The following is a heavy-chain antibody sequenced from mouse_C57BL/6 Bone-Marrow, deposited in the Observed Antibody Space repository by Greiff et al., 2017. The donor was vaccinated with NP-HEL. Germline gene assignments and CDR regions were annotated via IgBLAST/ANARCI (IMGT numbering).Heavy chain of an antibody. V-gene: IGHV5-16*01. D-gene: IGHD1-1*01. CDR1: GFTFSDYY. J-gene: IGHJ1*03. CDR2: INYDGSST. CDR3: ARDIYYYGSSYVGWYFDV. Sequence: EVKLEESEGGLVQPGSSMKLSCTASGFTFSDYYMAWVRQVPEKGLEWVANINYDGSSTYYLDSLKSRFIISRDNAKNIRYLQMSSLKSEDTATYYCARDIYYYGSSYVGWYFDVWGTGTTVTVSS.